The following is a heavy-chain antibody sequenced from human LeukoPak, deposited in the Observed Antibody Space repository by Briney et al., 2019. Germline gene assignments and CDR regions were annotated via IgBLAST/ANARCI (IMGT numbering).Heavy chain of an antibody. V-gene: IGHV6-1*01. D-gene: IGHD1-26*01. Sequence: SQTLSLTCAISGDSVSTNSATWTWLRQSPSRGLEWLGRTYYRSKWNNDYAVSMKSRITINPDTSKNQFSLQLNSVTPEDTAVYYCARLVGASWFDSWGQGTLGTVSS. J-gene: IGHJ5*01. CDR2: TYYRSKWNN. CDR1: GDSVSTNSAT. CDR3: ARLVGASWFDS.